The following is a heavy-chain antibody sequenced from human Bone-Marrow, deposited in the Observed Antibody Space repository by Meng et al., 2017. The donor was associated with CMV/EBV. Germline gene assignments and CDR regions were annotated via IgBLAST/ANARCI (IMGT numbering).Heavy chain of an antibody. V-gene: IGHV3-21*01. CDR2: ISSSSSYI. CDR1: GFTFSSYS. Sequence: GESLKISCAASGFTFSSYSMNWVRQAPGKGLEWVSSISSSSSYIYYADSVKGRFTISRDNAKNSLYLQMNSLRAEDTAVYYCARSYDFWSGYYPDYWGQGTLVTVSS. CDR3: ARSYDFWSGYYPDY. J-gene: IGHJ4*02. D-gene: IGHD3-3*01.